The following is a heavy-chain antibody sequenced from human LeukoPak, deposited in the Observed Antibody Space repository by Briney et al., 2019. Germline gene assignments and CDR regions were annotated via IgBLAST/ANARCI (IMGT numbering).Heavy chain of an antibody. CDR3: AIAAAGYTHYFDY. D-gene: IGHD6-13*01. CDR1: GGSISSGVYY. V-gene: IGHV4-30-4*08. J-gene: IGHJ4*02. CDR2: IYYSGST. Sequence: SETLSLTCTGSGGSISSGVYYWSWIRQPPGKGLEWIGYIYYSGSTYYNPSLKSRVTISVDTSKNQFSLKLSSVTAADTAVYYCAIAAAGYTHYFDYWGQGTLVTVSS.